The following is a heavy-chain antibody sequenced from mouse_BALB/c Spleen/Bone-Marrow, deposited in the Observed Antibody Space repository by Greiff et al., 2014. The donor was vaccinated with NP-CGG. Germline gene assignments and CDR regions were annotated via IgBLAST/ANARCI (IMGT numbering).Heavy chain of an antibody. CDR3: ARRDYYDYAWFAY. V-gene: IGHV1-18*01. J-gene: IGHJ3*01. CDR1: GYSFTGYT. D-gene: IGHD2-4*01. Sequence: EVKLQESGPALVKPGASMKISCKASGYSFTGYTMNWVKQSHGKNLEWIGLINPYNGGTTYNRKFKGKATLTVDKSSSTAYMEILSLTSEDSAVYYCARRDYYDYAWFAYWGQGTLVTVSA. CDR2: INPYNGGT.